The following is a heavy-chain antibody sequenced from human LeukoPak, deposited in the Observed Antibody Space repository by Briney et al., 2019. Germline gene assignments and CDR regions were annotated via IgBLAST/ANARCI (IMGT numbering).Heavy chain of an antibody. CDR3: ARDWPAARYYFDY. V-gene: IGHV3-74*01. CDR1: GFTFTSYW. J-gene: IGHJ4*02. Sequence: PGGSLRLCCAASGFTFTSYWMHWVRQVPGKGLVWVSRINSDGSFTNYADSVKGRFTISRDNAKSTLYLQMNSLRVEDTAVYFCARDWPAARYYFDYWGQGTLVSVSS. D-gene: IGHD2-2*01. CDR2: INSDGSFT.